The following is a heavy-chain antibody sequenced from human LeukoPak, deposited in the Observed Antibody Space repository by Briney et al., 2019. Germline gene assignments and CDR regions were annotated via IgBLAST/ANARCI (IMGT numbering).Heavy chain of an antibody. CDR2: IYHSGNT. Sequence: SETLSLTCTVTACSISSRYYWGWIRQPPGKGLEWIGSIYHSGNTYYNPSLKSRVTISVDTSKNQFSLKLSSVTAADTAVYYCARVEGYCSGGSCYYWYFDLWGRGTLVTVSS. D-gene: IGHD2-15*01. J-gene: IGHJ2*01. CDR1: ACSISSRYY. CDR3: ARVEGYCSGGSCYYWYFDL. V-gene: IGHV4-38-2*02.